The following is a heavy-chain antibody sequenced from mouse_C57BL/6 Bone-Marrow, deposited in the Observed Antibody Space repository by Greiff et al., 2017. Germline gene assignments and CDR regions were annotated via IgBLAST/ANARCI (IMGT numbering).Heavy chain of an antibody. CDR2: INPSSGYT. D-gene: IGHD1-1*01. V-gene: IGHV1-4*01. J-gene: IGHJ2*01. CDR3: ARLDYGYYFDY. CDR1: GYTFTSYT. Sequence: QVQLQQSGAELARPGASVKMSCKASGYTFTSYTMHWVKQRPGQGLEWIGYINPSSGYTKYNQKFKDKATLTADKSSSTAYMQLSSLTSEDSSVYSCARLDYGYYFDYWGQGTTLTVSS.